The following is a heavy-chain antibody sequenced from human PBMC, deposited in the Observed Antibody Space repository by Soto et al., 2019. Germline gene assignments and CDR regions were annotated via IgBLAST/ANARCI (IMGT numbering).Heavy chain of an antibody. V-gene: IGHV1-2*04. Sequence: ASVKVSCKASGYTFTGYYMHWVRQAPGQGLEWMGWINPNSGGTNYAQKFQGWVTMTRDTSISTAYMELSRLRSDDTAVYFCARVNTGCYRSCYFDYWGQGTLVTSPQ. J-gene: IGHJ4*02. D-gene: IGHD2-2*01. CDR3: ARVNTGCYRSCYFDY. CDR2: INPNSGGT. CDR1: GYTFTGYY.